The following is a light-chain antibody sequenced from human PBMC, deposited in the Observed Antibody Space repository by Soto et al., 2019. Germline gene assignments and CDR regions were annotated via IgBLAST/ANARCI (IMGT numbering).Light chain of an antibody. Sequence: QMTWCPSPLPASVEDRVTITCRASQNISGVLAWYQQKPGKAPKLLIYDASNWQGGVPSRFSGSGSGTDFTLTISSLQPEDSAAYYCQQPHTFPIAFGQGTRLEIK. CDR2: DAS. V-gene: IGKV1-12*01. J-gene: IGKJ5*01. CDR3: QQPHTFPIA. CDR1: QNISGV.